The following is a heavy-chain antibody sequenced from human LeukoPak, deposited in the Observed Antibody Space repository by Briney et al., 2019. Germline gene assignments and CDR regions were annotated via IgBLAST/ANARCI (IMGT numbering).Heavy chain of an antibody. CDR2: ISYDGSKT. V-gene: IGHV3-30*09. Sequence: PGGSLRLSCAASGITFSSNVMDWVSQAPGKGLEWVAVISYDGSKTYYADSVKGRFAISRDNSKDTLYLQMNNLRTEDTAVYYCAKDGPPVIGSSLTRGAYDTWGQGTMVTVSS. J-gene: IGHJ3*02. CDR1: GITFSSNV. CDR3: AKDGPPVIGSSLTRGAYDT. D-gene: IGHD2-21*01.